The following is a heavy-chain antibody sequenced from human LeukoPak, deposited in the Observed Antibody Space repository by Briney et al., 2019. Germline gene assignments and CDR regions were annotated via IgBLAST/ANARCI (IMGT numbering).Heavy chain of an antibody. CDR1: GFTFSSYW. CDR2: IKQDGSEK. J-gene: IGHJ3*02. CDR3: ARGITMIVVVHDAFDI. D-gene: IGHD3-22*01. V-gene: IGHV3-7*04. Sequence: PGGSLRLSCAASGFTFSSYWMSWVRQAPGKGLEWVANIKQDGSEKYYVDSVKGRFTISRDNAKNSLYLQMNSLRAEDTAVYYCARGITMIVVVHDAFDIWGQGTMVTVSS.